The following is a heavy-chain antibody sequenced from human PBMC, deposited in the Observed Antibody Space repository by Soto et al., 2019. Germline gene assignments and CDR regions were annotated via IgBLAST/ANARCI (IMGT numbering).Heavy chain of an antibody. CDR3: ARAPMVLTRSYFDS. D-gene: IGHD3-22*01. CDR1: DGSISNFY. Sequence: SETLSLTCTVSDGSISNFYWSWIRQPPGKGLEWIGYISSSGNTNYNPSLKSRVSISVDTSKNQFSLNLTSVTAADTAVYYCARAPMVLTRSYFDSWGQGTPVTVSS. J-gene: IGHJ4*02. CDR2: ISSSGNT. V-gene: IGHV4-59*01.